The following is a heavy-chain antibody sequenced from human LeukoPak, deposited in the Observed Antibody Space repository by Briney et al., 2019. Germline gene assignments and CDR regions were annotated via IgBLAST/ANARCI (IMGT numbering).Heavy chain of an antibody. CDR2: INPSGGST. Sequence: ASVKVSCKASGYTFTRYYMHWVRQAPGQGLEWMGIINPSGGSTTYAQKFQGRATMTRDTSTSTVYMEPSSLRSEDTAVYYCAGEAQREDYYGMDVWGKGTTVTVSS. CDR3: AGEAQREDYYGMDV. V-gene: IGHV1-46*01. D-gene: IGHD1-26*01. J-gene: IGHJ6*04. CDR1: GYTFTRYY.